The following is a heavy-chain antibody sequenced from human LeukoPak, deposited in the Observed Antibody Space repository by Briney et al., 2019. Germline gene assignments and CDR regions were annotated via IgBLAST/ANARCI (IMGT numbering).Heavy chain of an antibody. CDR1: GFTFSSYA. Sequence: GGSLRLSCAASGFTFSSYAMSWVRQAPGKGLGWVSAISGSGGSTYYADSVKGRFTISRDNPKNTLYLQMNSLRAEDTAVYYCAKGTMFAVGRRWSPSLVANDYWGQGTLVTVSS. D-gene: IGHD3-3*01. V-gene: IGHV3-23*01. CDR2: ISGSGGST. J-gene: IGHJ4*02. CDR3: AKGTMFAVGRRWSPSLVANDY.